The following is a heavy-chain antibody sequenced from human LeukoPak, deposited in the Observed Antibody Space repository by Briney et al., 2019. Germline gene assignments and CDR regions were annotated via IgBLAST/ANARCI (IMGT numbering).Heavy chain of an antibody. CDR3: ARGLSVVAATSPQSDY. V-gene: IGHV1-69*13. D-gene: IGHD2-15*01. Sequence: SVKVSCKASGGTFSSYAISWVRQAPGQGLEWMGGIIPIFGTANYAQKFQGRVTITADESTSTAYMELSSLRSEDTAVYYCARGLSVVAATSPQSDYWGQGTLVTVSS. J-gene: IGHJ4*02. CDR1: GGTFSSYA. CDR2: IIPIFGTA.